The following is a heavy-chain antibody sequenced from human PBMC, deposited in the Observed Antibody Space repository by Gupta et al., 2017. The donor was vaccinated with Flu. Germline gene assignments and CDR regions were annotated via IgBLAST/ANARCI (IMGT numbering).Heavy chain of an antibody. CDR3: ARGARVDSAYTWFDA. V-gene: IGHV3-7*01. CDR1: GFSLSYYG. J-gene: IGHJ5*02. D-gene: IGHD5-18*01. Sequence: GFSLSYYGMHGVGQAPGKGLEWVANIKQDGSEKNHVDSVKGRFTISRDNAKNSLYLQMNSLRAEDTAVYYCARGARVDSAYTWFDAWGQGTLVTVSS. CDR2: IKQDGSEK.